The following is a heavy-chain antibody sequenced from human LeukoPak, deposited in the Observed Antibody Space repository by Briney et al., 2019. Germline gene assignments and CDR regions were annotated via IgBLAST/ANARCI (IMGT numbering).Heavy chain of an antibody. Sequence: PSETLSLTCTVSGGSISSGSYYWSWIRQPAGKGLEWIGRIYTSGSTNYNPSLKSRVTISVDTSKNQFSLKLSSVTAADTAVCYCARDRIVGATRDAFDIWGQGTMVTVSS. CDR2: IYTSGST. D-gene: IGHD1-26*01. CDR1: GGSISSGSYY. CDR3: ARDRIVGATRDAFDI. V-gene: IGHV4-61*02. J-gene: IGHJ3*02.